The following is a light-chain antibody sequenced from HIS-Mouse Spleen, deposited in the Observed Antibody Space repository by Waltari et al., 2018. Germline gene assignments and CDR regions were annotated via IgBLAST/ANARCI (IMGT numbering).Light chain of an antibody. CDR1: SSNIGSNT. CDR2: SNN. V-gene: IGLV1-44*01. Sequence: QSVLTQPPSASGTPGQRVTISFSGSSSNIGSNTVTWYQQPPGTAPKLLIYSNNQRPSGVPDRFSGSKSGTSASLAISGLQSEDEADYYCAAWDDSLNGYVFGTGTKVTVL. CDR3: AAWDDSLNGYV. J-gene: IGLJ1*01.